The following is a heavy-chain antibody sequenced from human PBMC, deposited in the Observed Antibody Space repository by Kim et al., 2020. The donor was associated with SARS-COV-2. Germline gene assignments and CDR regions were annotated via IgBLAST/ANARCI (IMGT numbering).Heavy chain of an antibody. D-gene: IGHD2-15*01. J-gene: IGHJ4*02. CDR2: T. Sequence: TYYESVQGRFTITRDNSKNTLYLQMSSLRVADTAVYYCAKTGGRTWYIDFWGQGTLVTVSS. V-gene: IGHV3-23*01. CDR3: AKTGGRTWYIDF.